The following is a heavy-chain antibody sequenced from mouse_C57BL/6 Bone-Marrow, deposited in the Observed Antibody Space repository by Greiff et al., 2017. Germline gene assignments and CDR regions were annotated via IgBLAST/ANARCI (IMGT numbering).Heavy chain of an antibody. V-gene: IGHV5-17*01. CDR2: ISSGSSTI. CDR3: ARSRYYGSSYFDY. D-gene: IGHD1-1*01. J-gene: IGHJ2*01. CDR1: GFTFSDYG. Sequence: DVMLVESGGGLVKPGGSLKLSCAASGFTFSDYGFHWFRQAPEKGLEWVAYISSGSSTIYYADTVKGRFTISRDNAKNTLFLQMTSLRSEDTAMYYCARSRYYGSSYFDYWGQGTTLTVSS.